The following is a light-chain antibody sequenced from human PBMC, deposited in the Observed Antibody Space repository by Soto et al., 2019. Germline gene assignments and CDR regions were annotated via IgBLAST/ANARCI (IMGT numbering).Light chain of an antibody. V-gene: IGKV1-6*01. J-gene: IGKJ2*01. CDR1: QGIRDD. CDR3: LHDYDYPYT. Sequence: AIQMTQSPSSLSASVGDRVTITCRASQGIRDDLAWYQQRPGKAPKLLIYAASNLQNGVPSRFSGSGSGTDFTLIISSLQPEDFATNYCLHDYDYPYTFGQGTKLEIK. CDR2: AAS.